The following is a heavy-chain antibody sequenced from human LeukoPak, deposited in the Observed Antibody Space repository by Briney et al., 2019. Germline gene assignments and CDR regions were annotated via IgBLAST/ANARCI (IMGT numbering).Heavy chain of an antibody. CDR1: GFTFSSYA. D-gene: IGHD6-13*01. CDR2: ISGRDGRT. J-gene: IGHJ4*02. V-gene: IGHV3-23*01. Sequence: GGSLRLSCAASGFTFSSYAMSWVRQAPGRGLEWVSAISGRDGRTYYTDSVRGRFTISRDNSRDTLYLQMNSLRAEDTAVYYCSTSPSFGSSWYQFNYWGQGTLVTVSS. CDR3: STSPSFGSSWYQFNY.